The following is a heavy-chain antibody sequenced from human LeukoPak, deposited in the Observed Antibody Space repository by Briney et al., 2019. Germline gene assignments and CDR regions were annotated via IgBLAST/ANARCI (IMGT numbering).Heavy chain of an antibody. CDR2: ISGGGDWA. CDR3: ARFDPFGGTWFED. CDR1: GFPFSTTD. Sequence: PGGSLRLSCAASGFPFSTTDMTWVRQAPGKGPEWVSGISGGGDWAYYADSVKGRFTISRDNSKNTVSLQMNSLRGEDTTVYFCARFDPFGGTWFEDWGQGTLVSVTS. V-gene: IGHV3-23*01. D-gene: IGHD3-16*01. J-gene: IGHJ5*02.